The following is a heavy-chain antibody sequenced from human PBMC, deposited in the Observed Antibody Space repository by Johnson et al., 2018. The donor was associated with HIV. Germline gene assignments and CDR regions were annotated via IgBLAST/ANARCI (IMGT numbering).Heavy chain of an antibody. CDR1: GFTFSSYA. CDR2: IRGNSGRI. D-gene: IGHD4-17*01. J-gene: IGHJ3*02. Sequence: MLLVESGGGVVQPGRSLRLSCAASGFTFSSYAMHWVRQAPGKGLEWVSGIRGNSGRICYAESVQGRFTISRDNAKNSLYLQMNSLRDEDTAVYYCARRTVTALFDIWGQGTLVTVSS. V-gene: IGHV3-48*02. CDR3: ARRTVTALFDI.